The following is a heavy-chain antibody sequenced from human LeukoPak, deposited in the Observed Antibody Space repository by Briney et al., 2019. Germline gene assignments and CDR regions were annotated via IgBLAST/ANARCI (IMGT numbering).Heavy chain of an antibody. Sequence: ASVKVSCKASGYTFTSYDINWVRQAPGQGLEWMGWMNPNSGNTGYAQKFQGRVTMTRNTSISTAYMELSSLRSEDTAVYYCASGVGGLYYYYGMDVWGQGTTVTASS. CDR1: GYTFTSYD. V-gene: IGHV1-8*01. D-gene: IGHD3/OR15-3a*01. CDR2: MNPNSGNT. J-gene: IGHJ6*02. CDR3: ASGVGGLYYYYGMDV.